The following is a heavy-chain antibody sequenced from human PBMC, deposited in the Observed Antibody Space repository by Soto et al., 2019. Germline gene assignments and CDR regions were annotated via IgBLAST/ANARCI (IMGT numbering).Heavy chain of an antibody. CDR2: IHYSGTT. V-gene: IGHV4-59*01. CDR1: GGSMRNYF. J-gene: IGHJ4*02. D-gene: IGHD6-13*01. Sequence: PSETLSLTCTVPGGSMRNYFWTWIRQPPGKGLEWIGYIHYSGTTSFFPSYNPPLRSRVTISEDTSKNQFSLKLLSVTTADTAVYFCAAGEASSRNLAPYYLDFWGQGTLVTVSS. CDR3: AAGEASSRNLAPYYLDF.